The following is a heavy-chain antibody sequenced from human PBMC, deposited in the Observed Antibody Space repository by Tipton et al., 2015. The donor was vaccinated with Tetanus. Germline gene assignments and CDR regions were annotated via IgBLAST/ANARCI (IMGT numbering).Heavy chain of an antibody. J-gene: IGHJ3*01. D-gene: IGHD6-19*01. V-gene: IGHV1-2*02. CDR3: AFGLAVAGSDALDF. Sequence: QSGAEVKKPGASVNISCKASGYTFTGYHLHWVRQAPGQGLEWMGWVNPKNGVTDSAQKFQGRVALTRDTSINTAYMELSRLGSDDTAVYYCAFGLAVAGSDALDFWGQGTMVTVSS. CDR2: VNPKNGVT. CDR1: GYTFTGYH.